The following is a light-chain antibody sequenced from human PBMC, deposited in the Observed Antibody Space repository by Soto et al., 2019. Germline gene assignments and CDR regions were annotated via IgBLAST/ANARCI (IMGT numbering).Light chain of an antibody. V-gene: IGKV1-33*01. Sequence: IQMTQSPSSLSASVGDRFTITCQASHDIRKYLNWYQQKPGKAPKLLIYDASNLETGVPSRFTGSGSGTDFTFTISSLQPEDIATYYCQQYENFPVTFGQGTRLEIK. CDR2: DAS. J-gene: IGKJ5*01. CDR3: QQYENFPVT. CDR1: HDIRKY.